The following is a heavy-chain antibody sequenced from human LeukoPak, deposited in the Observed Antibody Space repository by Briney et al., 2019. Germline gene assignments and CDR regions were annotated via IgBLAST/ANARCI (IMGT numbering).Heavy chain of an antibody. CDR1: GGSISSGSYY. D-gene: IGHD2-2*01. J-gene: IGHJ4*02. V-gene: IGHV4-61*02. CDR2: IYTSGST. CDR3: ARSVVVPAAGYDY. Sequence: SQTLSLTCTVSGGSISSGSYYWSWIRQPAGKGLEWIGRIYTSGSTNYNPSLKSRVTISVDTSKNQFSLKLSSVTAADTAVYYCARSVVVPAAGYDYWGQETLVTVSS.